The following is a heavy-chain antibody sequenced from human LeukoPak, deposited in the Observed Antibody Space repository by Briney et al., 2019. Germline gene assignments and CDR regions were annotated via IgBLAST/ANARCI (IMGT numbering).Heavy chain of an antibody. Sequence: PGGSLRPSCAASGFTFDDYGMSWVRQAPGKGLEWVSGINWNGGSTGYADSVKGRFTISRGNAKNSLYLQMNSLRAEDTALYYCARAGLYNWNYEGTAYFDYWGQGTLVTVSS. J-gene: IGHJ4*02. CDR3: ARAGLYNWNYEGTAYFDY. CDR1: GFTFDDYG. V-gene: IGHV3-20*04. CDR2: INWNGGST. D-gene: IGHD1-7*01.